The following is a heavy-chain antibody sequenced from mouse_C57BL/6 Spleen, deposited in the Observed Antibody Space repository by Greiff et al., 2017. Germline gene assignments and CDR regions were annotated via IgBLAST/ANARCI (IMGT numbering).Heavy chain of an antibody. CDR3: ARDGITTVVTPYYFDY. D-gene: IGHD1-1*01. Sequence: QVQLQQSGAELARPGASVKLSCKASGYTFTSYGISWVKQRTGQGLEWIGEIYPRSGNTYYNEKFKGKATLTADKSYSTAYMELRSLTSEDSAVYFCARDGITTVVTPYYFDYWGQGTTLTVSS. J-gene: IGHJ2*01. CDR1: GYTFTSYG. V-gene: IGHV1-81*01. CDR2: IYPRSGNT.